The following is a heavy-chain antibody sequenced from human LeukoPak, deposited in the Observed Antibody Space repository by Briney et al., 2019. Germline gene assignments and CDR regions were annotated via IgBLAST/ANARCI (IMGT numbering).Heavy chain of an antibody. CDR2: ISGSGGST. J-gene: IGHJ4*02. V-gene: IGHV3-23*01. Sequence: PGGSLRLSCAASGFTFSSYGMSWVRQAPGKGLEWVSAISGSGGSTYYADSVKGRSTISRDNSKNTLYLQMNSLRAEDTAVYYCAKNYYGSGSYYNSIDYWGQGTLVTVSS. CDR1: GFTFSSYG. D-gene: IGHD3-10*01. CDR3: AKNYYGSGSYYNSIDY.